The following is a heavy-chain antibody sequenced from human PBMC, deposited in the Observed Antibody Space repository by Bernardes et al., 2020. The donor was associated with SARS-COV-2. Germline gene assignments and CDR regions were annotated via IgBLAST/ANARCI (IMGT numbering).Heavy chain of an antibody. CDR1: GFTFSNYA. CDR3: AKERGDYAGYNWFDS. Sequence: GGSLRLSCAASGFTFSNYAMSWVRQAPGKGLEWVSAIYGGANNTYYADSVKGRFTISRDNSKNTLYLQMNSLRAEDTALYYCAKERGDYAGYNWFDSWGQGTLVTVSS. J-gene: IGHJ5*01. CDR2: IYGGANNT. V-gene: IGHV3-23*01. D-gene: IGHD4-17*01.